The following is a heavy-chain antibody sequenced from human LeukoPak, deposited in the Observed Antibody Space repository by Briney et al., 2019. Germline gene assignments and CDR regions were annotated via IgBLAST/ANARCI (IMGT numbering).Heavy chain of an antibody. Sequence: GGSLRLSCAASGFTFSSWVMHRVRQAPGKGLEWVAFISSDGSNKFYADSVKGRFTVSRDNSRDTLYLQVNSLRAEDTAIYYCAKNWAFDFWGRGTLVTVSS. CDR2: ISSDGSNK. CDR1: GFTFSSWV. CDR3: AKNWAFDF. D-gene: IGHD3-16*01. J-gene: IGHJ4*02. V-gene: IGHV3-30*01.